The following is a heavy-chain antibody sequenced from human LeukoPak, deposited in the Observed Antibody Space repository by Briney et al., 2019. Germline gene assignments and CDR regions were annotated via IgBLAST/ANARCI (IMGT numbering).Heavy chain of an antibody. CDR2: ISSSSSYI. V-gene: IGHV3-21*01. CDR3: ARDPGPYSSSGWFDP. J-gene: IGHJ5*02. D-gene: IGHD6-6*01. Sequence: GGSLRLSCAASGFTFSSYSMNWVRPAPGKGLEWVSSISSSSSYIYYADSVKGRFTISRDNAKDSLYLQMNSLRAEDTAVYYCARDPGPYSSSGWFDPWGQGTLVTVSS. CDR1: GFTFSSYS.